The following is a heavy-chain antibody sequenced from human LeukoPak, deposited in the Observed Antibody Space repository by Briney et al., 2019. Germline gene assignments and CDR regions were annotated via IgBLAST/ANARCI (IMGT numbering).Heavy chain of an antibody. D-gene: IGHD6-13*01. Sequence: GGSLRLSCAASGFTVSSNYMSWVRQAPGKGLEWVSAFSATDGSAQYAESVRGRFTICRDNSKNSLYLQMNSLRDEDAAVYFCAKARIAAAGTGAFDVWGQGTMVTVSS. CDR1: GFTVSSNY. CDR3: AKARIAAAGTGAFDV. CDR2: FSATDGSA. J-gene: IGHJ3*01. V-gene: IGHV3-23*01.